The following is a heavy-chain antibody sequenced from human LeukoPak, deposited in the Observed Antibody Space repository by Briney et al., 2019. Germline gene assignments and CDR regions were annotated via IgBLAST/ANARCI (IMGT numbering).Heavy chain of an antibody. CDR1: GFTFDDYG. J-gene: IGHJ4*02. CDR3: AKDGGQPGYSSSWYNFDY. CDR2: INWNGGST. D-gene: IGHD6-13*01. V-gene: IGHV3-20*04. Sequence: GGSLRLSCAASGFTFDDYGMSWVRQAPGKGLEWVSGINWNGGSTGYADSVKGRFTISRDNSKNTLYLQMNSLRAEDTAVYYCAKDGGQPGYSSSWYNFDYWGQGTLVTVSS.